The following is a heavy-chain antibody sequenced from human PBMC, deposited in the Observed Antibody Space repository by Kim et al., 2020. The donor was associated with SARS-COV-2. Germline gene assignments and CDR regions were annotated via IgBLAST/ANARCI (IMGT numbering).Heavy chain of an antibody. CDR3: ARDLHDQTQWFGEEGFDY. CDR1: GDSVSSNSAA. CDR2: TYYRSKWYN. J-gene: IGHJ4*02. D-gene: IGHD3-10*01. V-gene: IGHV6-1*01. Sequence: SQTLSLTCAISGDSVSSNSAAWNWIRQSPSRGLEWLGRTYYRSKWYNDYAVSVKSRITINPDTSKNQFSLQLNSVTPEDTAVYYCARDLHDQTQWFGEEGFDYWGQGTLVTVSS.